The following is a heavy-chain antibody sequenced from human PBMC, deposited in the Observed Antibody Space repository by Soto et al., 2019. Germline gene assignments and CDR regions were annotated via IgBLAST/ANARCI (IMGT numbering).Heavy chain of an antibody. CDR2: IYYSGST. D-gene: IGHD3-3*01. CDR3: AGANYDFWSGYYTSGAFLWYNWFDP. V-gene: IGHV4-59*01. J-gene: IGHJ5*02. Sequence: SETLSLTCTVSGGSISSYYWSWIRQPPGKGLEWIGYIYYSGSTNYNPSLKSRVTISVDTSKNQFSLKLSSVTAADTAVYYCAGANYDFWSGYYTSGAFLWYNWFDPWGQGTLVTVSS. CDR1: GGSISSYY.